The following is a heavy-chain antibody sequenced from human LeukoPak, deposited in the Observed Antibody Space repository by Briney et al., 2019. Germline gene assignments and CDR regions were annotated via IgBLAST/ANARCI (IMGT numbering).Heavy chain of an antibody. D-gene: IGHD6-13*01. J-gene: IGHJ4*02. CDR2: IHHTGNT. Sequence: SETLSLTCTVSGSSITTYTHWGWIRQSPGKGLEWIASIHHTGNTYYNPSLESRVTISVDTSKNQFSLKLSSVTAADTAVYYCARQQGVAAAGTDYWGQGTLVTVSS. V-gene: IGHV4-38-2*02. CDR1: GSSITTYTH. CDR3: ARQQGVAAAGTDY.